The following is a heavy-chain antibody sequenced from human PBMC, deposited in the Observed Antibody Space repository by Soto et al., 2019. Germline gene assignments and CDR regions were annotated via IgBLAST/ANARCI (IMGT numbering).Heavy chain of an antibody. V-gene: IGHV3-73*01. CDR1: GFSFSGSA. J-gene: IGHJ4*02. Sequence: EVQLVESGGGLVQPGGSLKLSCAASGFSFSGSAVHWVRQASGKGLEWVGRIRSKANSYATAYAASVKGRFTISRDDSKNTAYLQINSLRAEDTAVYYCAKGALGSSSWYDFDYWGQGTLVTVSS. CDR2: IRSKANSYAT. D-gene: IGHD6-13*01. CDR3: AKGALGSSSWYDFDY.